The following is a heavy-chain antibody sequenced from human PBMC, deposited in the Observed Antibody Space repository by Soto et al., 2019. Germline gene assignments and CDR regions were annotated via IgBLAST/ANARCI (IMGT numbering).Heavy chain of an antibody. Sequence: QVQLVESGGGVVQPGRSLRLSCAASGFTFSYHALNWVRQAPGKGLEWVAVISYDGDNKYIAESVKGRFSISRDNTKNTVSLLLNSPRTEDTAMYFCARGTTASAFSAMDVWGKGTMVTVSS. D-gene: IGHD6-13*01. V-gene: IGHV3-30-3*01. CDR2: ISYDGDNK. J-gene: IGHJ6*04. CDR3: ARGTTASAFSAMDV. CDR1: GFTFSYHA.